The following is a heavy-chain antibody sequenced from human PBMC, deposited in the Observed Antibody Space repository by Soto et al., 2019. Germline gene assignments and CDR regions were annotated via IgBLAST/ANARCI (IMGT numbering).Heavy chain of an antibody. CDR3: ARNGAVLVAAIPNYYYGMDV. Sequence: SETLSLTCTVSGGSISSYYWSWIRQPPGKGLEWIGYIYYSGSTNYNPSLKSRVTISVDTSKNQFSLKLSSVTAADTAVYYCARNGAVLVAAIPNYYYGMDVCGQGTTVTVSS. J-gene: IGHJ6*02. V-gene: IGHV4-59*01. CDR1: GGSISSYY. CDR2: IYYSGST. D-gene: IGHD2-15*01.